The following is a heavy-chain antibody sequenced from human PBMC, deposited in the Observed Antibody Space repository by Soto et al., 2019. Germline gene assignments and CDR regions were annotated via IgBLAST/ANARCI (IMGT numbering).Heavy chain of an antibody. CDR3: AKDPTGTTRNFYY. CDR1: GFTFSSYA. J-gene: IGHJ4*02. CDR2: ISGSGGNT. V-gene: IGHV3-23*01. Sequence: GGSLRLSCAASGFTFSSYAMSWVRQAPGKGLEWVSAISGSGGNTYYADSVKGRFTISRANSKNTLYLQMNSLRAEDTAVYYCAKDPTGTTRNFYYWGQGTLVTISS. D-gene: IGHD1-7*01.